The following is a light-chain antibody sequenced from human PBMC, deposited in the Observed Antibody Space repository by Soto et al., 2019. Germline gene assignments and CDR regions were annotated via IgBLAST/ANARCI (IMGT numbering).Light chain of an antibody. CDR1: SANIGSNT. CDR2: NNS. CDR3: AAWDDSLRGLE. Sequence: QSVLTQPPSAAGTPGQMVTISCAGSSANIGSNTVNWYQQLPGMAPKLLIYNNSQRPSGVPDRFSGSKSGNSASLAISGLQSEDEADYYCAAWDDSLRGLEFGGGTKLTVL. J-gene: IGLJ2*01. V-gene: IGLV1-44*01.